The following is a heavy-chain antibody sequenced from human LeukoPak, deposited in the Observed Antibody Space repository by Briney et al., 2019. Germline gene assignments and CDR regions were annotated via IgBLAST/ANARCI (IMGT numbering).Heavy chain of an antibody. CDR1: GFTFSSYS. D-gene: IGHD2-15*01. Sequence: GGSLRLFCAASGFTFSSYSMNWVRQAPGKGLEWVSSISSSSSYIYYADSVKGRFTISRDNAKNSLYLQMNSLRAEDTAVYYCARPDPYCSGGSCSFFDYWGQGTLVTVSS. CDR3: ARPDPYCSGGSCSFFDY. J-gene: IGHJ4*02. V-gene: IGHV3-21*01. CDR2: ISSSSSYI.